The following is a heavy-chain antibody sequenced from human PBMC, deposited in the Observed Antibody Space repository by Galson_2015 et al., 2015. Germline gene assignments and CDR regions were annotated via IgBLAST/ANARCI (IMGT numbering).Heavy chain of an antibody. Sequence: SLRLSCAASGFTFSSSAMNWVRLAPGKGLEWVSALSHTGSSIYYADSVKGRFTISRDNSKNTLYLHLNSLRADDTAVYYCAKDRRAVVMSAIDYWGQGTQVTVSS. V-gene: IGHV3-23*01. CDR3: AKDRRAVVMSAIDY. CDR1: GFTFSSSA. J-gene: IGHJ4*02. CDR2: LSHTGSSI. D-gene: IGHD2-21*02.